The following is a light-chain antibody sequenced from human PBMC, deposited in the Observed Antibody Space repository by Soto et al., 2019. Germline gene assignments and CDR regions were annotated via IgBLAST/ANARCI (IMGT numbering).Light chain of an antibody. CDR1: SSNIGSNT. CDR2: SNN. J-gene: IGLJ1*01. CDR3: AAWDDSLNGSYV. V-gene: IGLV1-44*01. Sequence: QSVLNQPPSASGTPGQGVPISFFGSSSNIGSNTVNWYQQLPGTAPKLLIYSNNQRPSGVPDRFSGSKSGTSASLAISGLQSEDEADYYCAAWDDSLNGSYVFGTGTKVTVL.